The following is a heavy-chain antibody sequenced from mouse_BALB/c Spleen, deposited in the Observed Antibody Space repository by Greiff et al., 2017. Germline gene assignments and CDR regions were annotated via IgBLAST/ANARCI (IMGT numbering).Heavy chain of an antibody. J-gene: IGHJ3*01. V-gene: IGHV3-2*02. CDR1: GYSITSDYA. D-gene: IGHD4-1*01. CDR2: ISYSGST. Sequence: EVKLQESGPGLVKPSQSLSLTCTVTGYSITSDYAWNWIRQFPGNKLEWMGYISYSGSTSYNPSLKSRISITRDTSKNQFFLQLNSVTTEDTATYYCASGPNWAWFAYWGQGTLVTVSA. CDR3: ASGPNWAWFAY.